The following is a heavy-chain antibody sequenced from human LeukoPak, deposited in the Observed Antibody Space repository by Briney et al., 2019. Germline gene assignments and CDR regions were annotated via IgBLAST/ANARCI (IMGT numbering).Heavy chain of an antibody. CDR3: ARDLAFGYSGYFDL. V-gene: IGHV4-30-4*01. D-gene: IGHD2-21*01. Sequence: SETLSLTCTVSGGSISSGDYYWSWIRQPPGKGLEWIGYIYYSGSTYYNPSLKSRVTISVDTSKNQFSLKLSSVTAADTAVYYCARDLAFGYSGYFDLWGRGTLATVSS. CDR1: GGSISSGDYY. CDR2: IYYSGST. J-gene: IGHJ2*01.